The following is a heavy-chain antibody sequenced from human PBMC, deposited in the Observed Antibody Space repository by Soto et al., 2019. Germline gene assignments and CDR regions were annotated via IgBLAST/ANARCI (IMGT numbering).Heavy chain of an antibody. J-gene: IGHJ4*02. Sequence: PSETLSLTCTVSGGSISSYYWSWIRQPPGKGLEWIGYIYYSGSTNYNPSLKSRVTISVDTSKNQFSLKLRSVTAADTAVYYCARRWGSTFDYWGQGTQVTVSS. V-gene: IGHV4-59*08. CDR2: IYYSGST. D-gene: IGHD3-16*01. CDR3: ARRWGSTFDY. CDR1: GGSISSYY.